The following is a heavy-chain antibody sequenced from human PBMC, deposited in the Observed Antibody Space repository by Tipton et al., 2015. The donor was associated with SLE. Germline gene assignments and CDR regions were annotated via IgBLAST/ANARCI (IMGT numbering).Heavy chain of an antibody. Sequence: TLSLTCTVSGGAIGFFYWIWIRQSAAKGLEWIGRIYSCGRTNYNPSLKSRVTMSVDTSRKQFSLKLTSVTAADTAVYYCARRGWVDTFVIWAQATMV. D-gene: IGHD6-19*01. J-gene: IGHJ3*02. V-gene: IGHV4-4*07. CDR2: IYSCGRT. CDR1: GGAIGFFY. CDR3: ARRGWVDTFVI.